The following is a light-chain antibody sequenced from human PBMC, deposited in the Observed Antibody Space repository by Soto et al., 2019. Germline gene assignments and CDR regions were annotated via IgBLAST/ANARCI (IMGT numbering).Light chain of an antibody. V-gene: IGKV1-5*03. CDR1: QTISSW. J-gene: IGKJ1*01. CDR3: QHYNSSSEA. Sequence: DIEMPQSPSTLSGSRGDRVTITFRAIQTISSWLAWYQQNTGKAPKILIYKASTLTSGVPSRFRGSGSGTEFTLTISRLQPDDFATDYCQHYNSSSEAFGQGTKVDI. CDR2: KAS.